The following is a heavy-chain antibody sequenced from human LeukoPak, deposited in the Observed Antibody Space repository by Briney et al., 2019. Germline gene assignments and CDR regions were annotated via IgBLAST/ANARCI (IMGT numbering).Heavy chain of an antibody. Sequence: GGSLRLSCAASGFTFSSYWMHWVRHAPGEGLVWVSRVNTDGSTPTYADSVKGRFTISRDNAKNTLYLQMNSLRAEDTAVYYCARDRGSYSDYWGQGTLVTVSS. CDR1: GFTFSSYW. V-gene: IGHV3-74*01. CDR2: VNTDGSTP. D-gene: IGHD3-16*01. CDR3: ARDRGSYSDY. J-gene: IGHJ4*02.